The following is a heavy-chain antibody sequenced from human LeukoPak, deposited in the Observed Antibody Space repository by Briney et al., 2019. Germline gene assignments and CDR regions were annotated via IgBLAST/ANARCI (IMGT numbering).Heavy chain of an antibody. CDR1: GGSISSYY. Sequence: NPSGTLSLTCTVSGGSISSYYWSWIRQPAGKGLEWIGRIYTSGSTNYNPSLKSRVTMSVDTSKNQFSLKLSSVTAADTAVYYCARERYCGGDCYPHFDYWGQGTLVTVSS. J-gene: IGHJ4*02. CDR3: ARERYCGGDCYPHFDY. CDR2: IYTSGST. V-gene: IGHV4-4*07. D-gene: IGHD2-21*02.